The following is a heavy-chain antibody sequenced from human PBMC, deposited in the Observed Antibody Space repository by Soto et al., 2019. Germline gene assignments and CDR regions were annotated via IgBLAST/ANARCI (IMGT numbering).Heavy chain of an antibody. CDR2: MNPNSGNT. CDR1: GYTFTSYD. Sequence: QVQLVQSGAEVKKPGASVKVSCKASGYTFTSYDINWVRQATGQGLEWMGWMNPNSGNTGYAQKFQGRVTMTRNTSXSXXYMELSSLRSEDTAVYYCARGDIVLIVYALNAFDIWGQGTMVTVSS. J-gene: IGHJ3*02. V-gene: IGHV1-8*01. CDR3: ARGDIVLIVYALNAFDI. D-gene: IGHD2-8*01.